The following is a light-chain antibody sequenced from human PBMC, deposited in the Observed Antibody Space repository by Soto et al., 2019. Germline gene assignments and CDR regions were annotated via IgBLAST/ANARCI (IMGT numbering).Light chain of an antibody. J-gene: IGKJ4*01. Sequence: DIRMTQSPSALSASVGDRVTITCRASQSITNYLNWYQHKPGQAPNLLIYAASTLQAGVPSRFRGSGAGTDFTLTISSLQPEDFATYFCQQSNSSPPTFGGGTQVESK. V-gene: IGKV1-39*01. CDR2: AAS. CDR3: QQSNSSPPT. CDR1: QSITNY.